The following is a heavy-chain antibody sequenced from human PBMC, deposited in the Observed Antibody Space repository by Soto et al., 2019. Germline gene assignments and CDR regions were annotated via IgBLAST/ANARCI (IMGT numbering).Heavy chain of an antibody. V-gene: IGHV3-23*01. D-gene: IGHD1-1*01. J-gene: IGHJ6*02. Sequence: EVQLLESGGGLVQPGGSLRLSCVASGFNFRGYYMAWVRQAPGKGPEWVSGTSPASDNTQSAESVKGRFTISRDNSKNTLFLQMASLRAEDTAVYYWAKDLHWYGMDVWGQVTTVTVS. CDR1: GFNFRGYY. CDR3: AKDLHWYGMDV. CDR2: TSPASDNT.